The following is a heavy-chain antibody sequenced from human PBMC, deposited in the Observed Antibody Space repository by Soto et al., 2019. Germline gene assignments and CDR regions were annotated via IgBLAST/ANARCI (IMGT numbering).Heavy chain of an antibody. CDR2: INAGNDNT. CDR3: ARVVSRGWAVFDY. CDR1: GYTFTSYA. D-gene: IGHD6-19*01. Sequence: QVHLVQSGAEVKKPGASVKVSCKASGYTFTSYAIHWVRQAPGQRLEWMGWINAGNDNTKYSQKFQGRVTITRDTSASTVYMELSSLRSEDTAVYYCARVVSRGWAVFDYWGQGTLVTVSS. V-gene: IGHV1-3*01. J-gene: IGHJ4*02.